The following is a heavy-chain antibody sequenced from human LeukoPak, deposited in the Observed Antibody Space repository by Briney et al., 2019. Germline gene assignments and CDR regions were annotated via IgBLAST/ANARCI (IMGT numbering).Heavy chain of an antibody. CDR1: GYTFTSYG. J-gene: IGHJ6*03. V-gene: IGHV1-8*01. D-gene: IGHD1-26*01. CDR2: MSPNSGNT. Sequence: ASVKVSCKASGYTFTSYGINWVRQATGQGLEWMGWMSPNSGNTGYAQKFQGRVTITRNTSISTAYMELSSLRSEDTAVYYCARARYREINYAYAGGFYYMDVWGKGTTVTVSS. CDR3: ARARYREINYAYAGGFYYMDV.